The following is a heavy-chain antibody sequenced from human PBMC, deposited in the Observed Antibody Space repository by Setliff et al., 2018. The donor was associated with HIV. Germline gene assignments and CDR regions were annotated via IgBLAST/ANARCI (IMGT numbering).Heavy chain of an antibody. J-gene: IGHJ4*02. V-gene: IGHV4-39*01. CDR1: GGSISSSGSF. D-gene: IGHD4-17*01. Sequence: SETLSLTCTVSGGSISSSGSFWGWIRQPPGKGLEWIGSIYYSGSTYYNPSLQSRVTISVDTSKNQFSLKLSSVTAADTAVYYCARQKTVTTYFDYWGQGTLVTVS. CDR2: IYYSGST. CDR3: ARQKTVTTYFDY.